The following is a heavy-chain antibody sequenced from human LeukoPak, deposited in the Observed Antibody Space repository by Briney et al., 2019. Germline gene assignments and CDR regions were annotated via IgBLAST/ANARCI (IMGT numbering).Heavy chain of an antibody. CDR2: MSYSGST. D-gene: IGHD2-15*01. Sequence: SETLSLTCTVSGGSISSYYWTWIRQPPGKGLEWIGYMSYSGSTNYNPSLKSRVTISVDSSKNQFSLNLSSVTAADTAVYYCARRACSGGSCPNDYWGQGTLVTVST. CDR3: ARRACSGGSCPNDY. V-gene: IGHV4-59*01. J-gene: IGHJ4*02. CDR1: GGSISSYY.